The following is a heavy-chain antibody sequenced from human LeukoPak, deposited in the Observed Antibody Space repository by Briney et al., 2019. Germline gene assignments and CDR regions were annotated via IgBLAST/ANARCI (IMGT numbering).Heavy chain of an antibody. V-gene: IGHV3-21*01. CDR1: GFSFSLYS. CDR3: ARGFIAVAGTAVDY. Sequence: GGSLRPSCGASGFSFSLYSMNWVRQAPGKGLEWVSSISSSSSYIYYADSVKGRFTISRDNAKNSLYLQMNSLRAEDTAVYYCARGFIAVAGTAVDYWGQGTLVTVSS. D-gene: IGHD6-19*01. CDR2: ISSSSSYI. J-gene: IGHJ4*02.